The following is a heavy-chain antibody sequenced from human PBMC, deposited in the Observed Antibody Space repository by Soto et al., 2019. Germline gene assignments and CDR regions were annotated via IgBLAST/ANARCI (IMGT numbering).Heavy chain of an antibody. D-gene: IGHD3-3*01. CDR2: INHTGGT. J-gene: IGHJ5*02. CDR1: RGSVNGYY. V-gene: IGHV4-34*01. Sequence: SETLSLTCAVYRGSVNGYYWTWISQPPGQGLEWIGYINHTGGTHYNPSLKSRVTMTVDTSKNQFSLRLSSVTAAHTAIYYCATRITGFGLLIPPFDHWGQGTQVTV. CDR3: ATRITGFGLLIPPFDH.